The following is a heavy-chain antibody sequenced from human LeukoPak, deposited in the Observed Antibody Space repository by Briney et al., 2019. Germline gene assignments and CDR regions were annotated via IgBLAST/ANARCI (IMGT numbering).Heavy chain of an antibody. J-gene: IGHJ4*02. V-gene: IGHV3-15*01. CDR3: TSDDPVNRS. CDR2: IKSKTNGETT. CDR1: GFAFSNAW. Sequence: GGSLRLSCAASGFAFSNAWMSWVRQAPGEGLEWVGRIKSKTNGETTDYAAPLKGRFTISRDDSKNTLFLQVNTLKTEDTAMYYCTSDDPVNRSWGQGTLVTVSS.